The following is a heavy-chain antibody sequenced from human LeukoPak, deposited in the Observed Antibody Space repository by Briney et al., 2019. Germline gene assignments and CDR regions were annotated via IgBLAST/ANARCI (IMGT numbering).Heavy chain of an antibody. Sequence: SQTLSLTCTVSGGSISSGDYYWSWIRQPPGKGLEWIGYIYYGGSTYYNPSLKSRVTISVDTSKNQFSLRLSSVTAADTAVYYCARDRRYSSSLFDYWGQGTLVTVSS. CDR3: ARDRRYSSSLFDY. D-gene: IGHD6-6*01. CDR1: GGSISSGDYY. V-gene: IGHV4-30-4*08. CDR2: IYYGGST. J-gene: IGHJ4*02.